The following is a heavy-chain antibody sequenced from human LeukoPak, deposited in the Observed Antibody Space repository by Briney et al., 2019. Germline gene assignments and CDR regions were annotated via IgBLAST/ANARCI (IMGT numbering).Heavy chain of an antibody. J-gene: IGHJ3*02. CDR1: GFTFSSYS. V-gene: IGHV3-21*01. CDR2: ISSSSSYI. D-gene: IGHD3-10*01. CDR3: ARTHPSVLLGAFDI. Sequence: TGGSLRLSCAASGFTFSSYSMNWVRQAPGKGLEWVSSISSSSSYIYYADSVKGRFTISRDNAKNSLYLQMNSLRAEDTAVYYCARTHPSVLLGAFDIWGQGTMVTVSS.